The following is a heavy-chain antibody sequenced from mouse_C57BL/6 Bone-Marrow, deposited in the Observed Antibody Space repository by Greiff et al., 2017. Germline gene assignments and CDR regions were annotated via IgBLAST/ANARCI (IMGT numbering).Heavy chain of an antibody. CDR1: GYTFTSYW. V-gene: IGHV1-64*01. D-gene: IGHD1-1*01. CDR3: ARDYGSRRRYFDV. CDR2: IHPNSGST. Sequence: QLQQPGAELVKPGASVKLSCKASGYTFTSYWMHWVKQRPGQGLEWIGMIHPNSGSTNYNEKFKSKATLTVDKSSSTAYMQLSSLTSEDSAVYYCARDYGSRRRYFDVWGTGTTVTVSS. J-gene: IGHJ1*03.